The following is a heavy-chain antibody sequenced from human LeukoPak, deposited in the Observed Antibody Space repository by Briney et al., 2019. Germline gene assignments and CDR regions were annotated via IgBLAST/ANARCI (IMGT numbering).Heavy chain of an antibody. CDR2: TYYRSKWYN. D-gene: IGHD1-26*01. J-gene: IGHJ3*02. V-gene: IGHV6-1*01. CDR3: AREPLIVGPWGGDAFDI. Sequence: SQTLSLTCAISGDSVSSNSAAWNWIRQSPSGGLEWLGRTYYRSKWYNDYAVSVKSRITINPDTSKNQFSLQLNSVTPEDTAVYYCAREPLIVGPWGGDAFDIWGQGTMVTVSS. CDR1: GDSVSSNSAA.